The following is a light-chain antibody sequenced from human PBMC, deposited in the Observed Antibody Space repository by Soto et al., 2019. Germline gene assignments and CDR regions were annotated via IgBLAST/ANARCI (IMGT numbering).Light chain of an antibody. CDR1: QSVLYSSDNRNY. J-gene: IGKJ4*01. CDR3: QQYDKTPLT. CDR2: WAS. V-gene: IGKV4-1*01. Sequence: DIVMTQSPDSLAVSLGERATINCKSSQSVLYSSDNRNYLAWYQQKPGQSPKLLFYWASTRESGVPARFSDSGSGTDFSLTISSLQAEDVAVYFCQQYDKTPLTFGGGTKVEIK.